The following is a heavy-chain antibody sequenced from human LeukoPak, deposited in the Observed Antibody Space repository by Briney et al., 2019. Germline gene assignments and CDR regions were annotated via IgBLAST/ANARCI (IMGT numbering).Heavy chain of an antibody. CDR1: GFTFDDYA. CDR2: ISGSGGST. CDR3: AKVRGSSTTPDY. Sequence: GRSLRLSCAASGFTFDDYAMHWVRQAPGKGLEWVSAISGSGGSTYYADSVKGRFTISRDNSKNTLYLQMNSLRAEDTAVYYCAKVRGSSTTPDYWGQGTLVTVSS. D-gene: IGHD2-2*01. J-gene: IGHJ4*02. V-gene: IGHV3-23*01.